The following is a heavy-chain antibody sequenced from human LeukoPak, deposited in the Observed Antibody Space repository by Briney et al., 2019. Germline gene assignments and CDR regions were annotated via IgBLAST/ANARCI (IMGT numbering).Heavy chain of an antibody. Sequence: GGSLRLSCAASGFTFDDYAMHWVRQAPGKGLEWVSGISWNSGSIGYADSVKGRITISRDNAKNSLYLQMNSLRAEDTALYYCAKDWTLRLYGSGSQFDYWGQGTLVTVSS. D-gene: IGHD3-10*01. CDR1: GFTFDDYA. J-gene: IGHJ4*02. CDR2: ISWNSGSI. CDR3: AKDWTLRLYGSGSQFDY. V-gene: IGHV3-9*01.